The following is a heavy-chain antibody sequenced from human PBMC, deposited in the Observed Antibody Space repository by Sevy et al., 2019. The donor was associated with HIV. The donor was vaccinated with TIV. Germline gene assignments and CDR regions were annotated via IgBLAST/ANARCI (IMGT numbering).Heavy chain of an antibody. V-gene: IGHV4-59*13. CDR2: ISDTGNT. Sequence: SETLSLTCTLSGASMSSYYWSWIRQPPGKGLEWIGHISDTGNTNFNPSLKSRVTISLDTSKTQFSLRVSSVTAADTAVYYCARGRSNFRYWGQGTLVTVSS. D-gene: IGHD1-1*01. J-gene: IGHJ4*02. CDR3: ARGRSNFRY. CDR1: GASMSSYY.